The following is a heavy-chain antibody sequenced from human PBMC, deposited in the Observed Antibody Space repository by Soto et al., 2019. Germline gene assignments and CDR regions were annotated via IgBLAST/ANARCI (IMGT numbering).Heavy chain of an antibody. V-gene: IGHV3-7*01. D-gene: IGHD3-16*02. Sequence: EVQLVESGGGLVQPGGSLRLSCAASGFTFSSNRMIWVRQAPGKGLEWVAKINQDGGVRYYVDSVKGRFTISRDNAKNSLYLQMNSLRAEDTAVYYCATDYQAYWGQWTLVTVSS. CDR3: ATDYQAY. CDR1: GFTFSSNR. J-gene: IGHJ4*02. CDR2: INQDGGVR.